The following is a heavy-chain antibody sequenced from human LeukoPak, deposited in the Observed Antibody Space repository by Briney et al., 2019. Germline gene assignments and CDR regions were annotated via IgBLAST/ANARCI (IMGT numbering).Heavy chain of an antibody. V-gene: IGHV4-59*01. CDR2: IYYSGST. Sequence: PSETLSLTCTVSGGSISSYYWSWIRQPPGKGLEWIGYIYYSGSTNYNPSLKSRVIISVDTSKNQFSLKLSPVTAADTAVYYCARVGVDYSGNIIKYYFDYWGQGPLVTVSS. J-gene: IGHJ4*02. CDR1: GGSISSYY. CDR3: ARVGVDYSGNIIKYYFDY. D-gene: IGHD4-23*01.